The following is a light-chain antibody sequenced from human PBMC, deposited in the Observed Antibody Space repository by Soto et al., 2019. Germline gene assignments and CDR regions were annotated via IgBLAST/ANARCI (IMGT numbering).Light chain of an antibody. J-gene: IGLJ1*01. CDR2: NVN. Sequence: QSSLTQPPSASGSPVQAVTISCTGTSREIGGYDFVSWYQVRPGEAPQLIIYNVNGRPSGVPRRFSGSKSGNTASLTVSGLPAVDEADYYCSSYSETXICVVGTGTKVXV. V-gene: IGLV2-8*01. CDR3: SSYSETXICV. CDR1: SREIGGYDF.